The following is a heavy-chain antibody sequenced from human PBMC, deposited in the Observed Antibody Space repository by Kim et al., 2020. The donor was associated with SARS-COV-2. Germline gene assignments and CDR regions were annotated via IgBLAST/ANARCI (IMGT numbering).Heavy chain of an antibody. CDR2: ISGSGGST. J-gene: IGHJ5*01. Sequence: GGSLRLSCAASGFTFSRFAMNWVRQAPGKGLEWVSGISGSGGSTYYADSVKGRFTISRDNSKNTLFLQMSSLRAEDTAVFYCAKDSPRDYYGSGSKPNW. CDR3: AKDSPRDYYGSGSKPNW. V-gene: IGHV3-23*01. D-gene: IGHD3-10*01. CDR1: GFTFSRFA.